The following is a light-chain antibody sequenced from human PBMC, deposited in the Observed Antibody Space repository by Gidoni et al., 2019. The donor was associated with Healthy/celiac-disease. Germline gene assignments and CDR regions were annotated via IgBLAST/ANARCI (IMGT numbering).Light chain of an antibody. J-gene: IGLJ2*01. CDR3: MIWHSSDVV. V-gene: IGLV5-45*02. CDR2: YKSDSDK. Sequence: AVLTQPSSLSASPGASASLTCPLRSGINVGTYRLDWYQQKPGSPPQYLLRYKSDSDKQQGSGVPSRFSGSKDASANAGILLISGLQSEDEADYYCMIWHSSDVVFGGGTKLTVL. CDR1: SGINVGTYR.